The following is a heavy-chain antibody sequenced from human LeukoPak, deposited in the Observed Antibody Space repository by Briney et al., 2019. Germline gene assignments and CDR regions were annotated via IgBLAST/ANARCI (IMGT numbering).Heavy chain of an antibody. CDR3: AKALGGGNYYDY. CDR2: ISGSGGST. V-gene: IGHV3-23*01. Sequence: PGGSLRLSCAASGFTFGSYAMSWVRQAPGKGLEWVSAISGSGGSTYYADSVKGRFTISRDNSKNTLYLQMNSLRAEDTAVYYCAKALGGGNYYDYWGQGTLVTVSS. D-gene: IGHD2-15*01. CDR1: GFTFGSYA. J-gene: IGHJ4*02.